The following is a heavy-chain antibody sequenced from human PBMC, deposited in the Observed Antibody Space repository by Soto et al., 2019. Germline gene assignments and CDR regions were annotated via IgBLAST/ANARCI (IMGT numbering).Heavy chain of an antibody. J-gene: IGHJ5*02. CDR1: GFPFSSYE. V-gene: IGHV3-48*03. Sequence: EVQLVESGGGLVQPGGSLRLSCAASGFPFSSYEMNWVRQAPGKGLECISYISSSGGTISYADSVKGRFTISRDNAKNTLYRQMNSLRAEDTAVYSCASGVYDSSGYYYPWGQGTLVTVSS. D-gene: IGHD3-22*01. CDR2: ISSSGGTI. CDR3: ASGVYDSSGYYYP.